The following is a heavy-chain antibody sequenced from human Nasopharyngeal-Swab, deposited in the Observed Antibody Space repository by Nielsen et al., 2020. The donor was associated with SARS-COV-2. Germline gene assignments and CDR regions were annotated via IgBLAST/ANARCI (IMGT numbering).Heavy chain of an antibody. CDR2: IYPGDSDT. Sequence: KVSCKASGYNFATYWIGWVRQMPGEDLRWMGLIYPGDSDTRYSPSLQGQVTISADRSITTAYLQWSSLKASDTAMYYCARLPMRAASGRGAFDIWGQGTMVTVSS. CDR3: ARLPMRAASGRGAFDI. J-gene: IGHJ3*02. V-gene: IGHV5-51*01. CDR1: GYNFATYW. D-gene: IGHD6-13*01.